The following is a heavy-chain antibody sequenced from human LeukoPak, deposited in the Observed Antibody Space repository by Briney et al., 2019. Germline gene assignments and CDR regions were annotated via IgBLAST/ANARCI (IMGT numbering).Heavy chain of an antibody. CDR1: GFSFSYYW. Sequence: PGGSLRLSCAVSGFSFSYYWMSWVRQAPGKGLEWVSSITSGTTYIYYADSVRGRFTLSRDNAKNSLYLQMNSLRAEDTAVYYCARWPYSSSYYFDYWGQGTLVTVSS. D-gene: IGHD6-6*01. J-gene: IGHJ4*02. CDR2: ITSGTTYI. V-gene: IGHV3-21*01. CDR3: ARWPYSSSYYFDY.